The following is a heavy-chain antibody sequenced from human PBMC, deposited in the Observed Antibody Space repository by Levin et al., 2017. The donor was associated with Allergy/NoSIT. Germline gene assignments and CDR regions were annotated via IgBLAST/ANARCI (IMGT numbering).Heavy chain of an antibody. V-gene: IGHV1-46*01. CDR3: ARDFSSSWYRRTYYFDY. D-gene: IGHD6-13*01. J-gene: IGHJ4*02. CDR2: INPSGGST. Sequence: ASVKVSCKASGYTFTSYYMHWVRQAPGQGLEWMGIINPSGGSTSYAQKFQGRVTMTRDTSTSTVYMELSSLRSEDTAVYYCARDFSSSWYRRTYYFDYWGQGTLVTVSS. CDR1: GYTFTSYY.